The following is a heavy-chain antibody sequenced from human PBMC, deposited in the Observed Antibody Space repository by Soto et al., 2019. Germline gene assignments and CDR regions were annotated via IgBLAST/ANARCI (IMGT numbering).Heavy chain of an antibody. CDR1: GFTFSDHA. J-gene: IGHJ4*02. Sequence: GGSLRLSCAVSGFTFSDHAMNWVRQAPGKGLEWVSGISGSGGNTYYADSVKGRFTVSRDNSKNTVYLVMNSLRAEDTALYYCAKDRHPDGIWSYDFWGQGTLVTVS. CDR3: AKDRHPDGIWSYDF. CDR2: ISGSGGNT. D-gene: IGHD1-26*01. V-gene: IGHV3-23*01.